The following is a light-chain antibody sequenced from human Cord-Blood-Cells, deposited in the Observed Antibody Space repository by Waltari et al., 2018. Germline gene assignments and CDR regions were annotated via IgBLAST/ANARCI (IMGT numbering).Light chain of an antibody. CDR3: CSYAGSYTWV. Sequence: QSALTQPRSVSGSPGQSVTIPCPGTSSAVGGYNYASWYQQHPGKAPKLVIYDVSKRPSGVPDRFSGSKSGNTASLTISGLQAEDEADYYCCSYAGSYTWVFGGGTKLTVL. CDR1: SSAVGGYNY. V-gene: IGLV2-11*01. J-gene: IGLJ3*02. CDR2: DVS.